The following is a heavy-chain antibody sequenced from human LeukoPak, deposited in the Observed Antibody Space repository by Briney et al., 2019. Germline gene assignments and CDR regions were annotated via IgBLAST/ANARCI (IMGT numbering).Heavy chain of an antibody. CDR2: ISSRSSNI. V-gene: IGHV3-48*02. CDR1: GFTFSSYA. J-gene: IGHJ6*02. Sequence: GGSLRLSCAASGFTFSSYAMNWVRQAPGKGLEWVSYISSRSSNIYYADSVKGRFTISRDNAKNSLYLQMNSLRDEDTAVYYCARIPGGYYYAMDVWGQGTTVTVSS. CDR3: ARIPGGYYYAMDV. D-gene: IGHD3-16*01.